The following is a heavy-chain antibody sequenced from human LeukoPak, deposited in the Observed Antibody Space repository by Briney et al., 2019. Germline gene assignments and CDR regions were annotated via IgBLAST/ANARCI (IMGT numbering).Heavy chain of an antibody. D-gene: IGHD3-10*01. J-gene: IGHJ4*02. CDR1: GGSFSGYY. Sequence: SETLSLTCAVYGGSFSGYYWSWIRQPPGKGVEWIGEINHSGGTNYNPSLKSRVTISVDTSKNQFSLKLSSVTAADTAVYYCARGPHYGSGSSRWGQGTLVTVSS. V-gene: IGHV4-34*01. CDR2: INHSGGT. CDR3: ARGPHYGSGSSR.